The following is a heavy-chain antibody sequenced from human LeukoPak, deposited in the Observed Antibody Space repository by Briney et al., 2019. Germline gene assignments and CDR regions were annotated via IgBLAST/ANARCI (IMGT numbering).Heavy chain of an antibody. D-gene: IGHD2-2*01. CDR1: GGSISSGSYY. J-gene: IGHJ6*03. CDR3: ASAGPLVVPAAMEYYYYYYMDV. V-gene: IGHV4-61*02. CDR2: IYTSGST. Sequence: PSETLSLTCTVSGGSISSGSYYWSWIRQPAGKGLEWIGRIYTSGSTNYNPSLKSRVTISVDTSKNQFSLKLSSVTAADTAVYYCASAGPLVVPAAMEYYYYYYMDVWGKGTTVTVSS.